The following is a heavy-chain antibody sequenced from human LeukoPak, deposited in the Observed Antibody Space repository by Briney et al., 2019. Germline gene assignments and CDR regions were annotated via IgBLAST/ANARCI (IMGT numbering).Heavy chain of an antibody. CDR3: ARDRGSITMIASPGYYFDY. J-gene: IGHJ4*02. V-gene: IGHV1-2*06. D-gene: IGHD3-22*01. Sequence: ASVKVSCKASGYTFTGYYMHWVRQAPGQGLEWMGRINPNSGGTNYAQKFQGRVTMTRDTSSSTAYMELSRLRSDDTAVYYCARDRGSITMIASPGYYFDYWGQGTLVTVSS. CDR1: GYTFTGYY. CDR2: INPNSGGT.